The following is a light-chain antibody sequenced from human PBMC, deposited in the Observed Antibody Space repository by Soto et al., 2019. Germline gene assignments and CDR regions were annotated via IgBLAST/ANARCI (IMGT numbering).Light chain of an antibody. J-gene: IGKJ1*01. Sequence: EVVMTQSPATLSVSPGERATLSCRASQSFIAKLAGYQQNPGQAPSLLIHGASTRATGIPARFSGSGFGTAFILTFSSLKFEDFAVYYCQQYNTWRLTFGQGTKVEMK. CDR1: QSFIAK. CDR3: QQYNTWRLT. V-gene: IGKV3-15*01. CDR2: GAS.